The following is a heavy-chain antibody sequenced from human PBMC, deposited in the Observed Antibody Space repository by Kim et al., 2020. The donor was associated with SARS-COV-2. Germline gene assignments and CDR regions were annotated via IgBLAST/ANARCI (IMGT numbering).Heavy chain of an antibody. CDR3: ARMPGYCSGGSCYLYYFDH. Sequence: GGSLRLSCAASGFTFSSYSMNWVRQAPGKGLEWVSSISSSSSYIYYADSVKGRFTISRDNAKNSLYLQMNSLRAEDTAVYYCARMPGYCSGGSCYLYYFDHWGQGTLVTVSS. CDR1: GFTFSSYS. CDR2: ISSSSSYI. J-gene: IGHJ4*02. D-gene: IGHD2-15*01. V-gene: IGHV3-21*01.